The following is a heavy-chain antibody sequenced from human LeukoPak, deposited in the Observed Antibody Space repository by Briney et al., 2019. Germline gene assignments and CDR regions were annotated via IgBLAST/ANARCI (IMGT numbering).Heavy chain of an antibody. CDR1: GFNFRGYA. V-gene: IGHV3-30*02. J-gene: IGHJ4*02. CDR3: ARATMIVVVVDY. D-gene: IGHD3-22*01. Sequence: GGSLRLSCAASGFNFRGYAMHWVRLVPGKGLEWVAFLRFDGSNEKYAESLKGRFTISRDNSKDTLYLQINTLRAEDTAVYYCARATMIVVVVDYWGQGTLVTVSS. CDR2: LRFDGSNE.